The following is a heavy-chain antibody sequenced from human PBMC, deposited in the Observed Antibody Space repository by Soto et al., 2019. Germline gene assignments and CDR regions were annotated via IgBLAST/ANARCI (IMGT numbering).Heavy chain of an antibody. CDR1: GYTFTSYD. V-gene: IGHV1-8*01. Sequence: GASVKVSCKASGYTFTSYDINWVRQATGQGLEWMGWMNPNSGNTGYAQKFQGRVTMTRNTSISTAYMELSSLRSEDTAVYYCARGISSGWYGKRYYYYGMDVWGQGTTVTVSS. CDR3: ARGISSGWYGKRYYYYGMDV. J-gene: IGHJ6*02. CDR2: MNPNSGNT. D-gene: IGHD6-19*01.